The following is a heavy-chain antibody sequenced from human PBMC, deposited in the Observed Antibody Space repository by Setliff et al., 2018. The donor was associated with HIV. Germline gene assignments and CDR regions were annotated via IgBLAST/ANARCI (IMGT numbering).Heavy chain of an antibody. J-gene: IGHJ1*01. D-gene: IGHD3-22*01. CDR1: GYTLAELS. Sequence: GASVKVSCKVSGYTLAELSIHWVRQAPGKGLEWMGGFDPEDVETVYAQKFQGRVTMTEDTSTDTAYMELSSLTSEDTAMYYCATIRAYYYDSSGQEYFQHWGHGSLVTVSS. CDR3: ATIRAYYYDSSGQEYFQH. V-gene: IGHV1-24*01. CDR2: FDPEDVET.